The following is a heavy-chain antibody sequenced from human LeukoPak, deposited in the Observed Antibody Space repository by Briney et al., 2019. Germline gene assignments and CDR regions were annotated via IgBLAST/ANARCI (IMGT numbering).Heavy chain of an antibody. J-gene: IGHJ3*02. CDR1: GFTFSSYG. CDR3: ARPRDGVLDAFDI. Sequence: GRSLRLSCAASGFTFSSYGMHWVRQAPGKGLEWVAVIRYDGSNKYYADSVKGRFTISRDNSKNTLYLQMNSLRAEDTAVYYCARPRDGVLDAFDIWGQGTMVTVSS. D-gene: IGHD5-24*01. CDR2: IRYDGSNK. V-gene: IGHV3-33*01.